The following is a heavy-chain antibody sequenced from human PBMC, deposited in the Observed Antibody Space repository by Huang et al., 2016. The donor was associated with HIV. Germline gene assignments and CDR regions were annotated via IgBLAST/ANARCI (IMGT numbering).Heavy chain of an antibody. CDR1: GGSFSGHY. V-gene: IGHV4-34*02. J-gene: IGHJ3*02. CDR3: ARMFKYDSGGYWGNDAFVI. CDR2: ISDRGST. Sequence: QVQLQQWGAELLKPSETLSLTCAVSGGSFSGHYWTWIRQPPGRGLGWIGEISDRGSTTYNPALKSRVTISGDTSQSQFSLKLNSVTAADTAIYYCARMFKYDSGGYWGNDAFVIWGQGTMVTVSS. D-gene: IGHD3-22*01.